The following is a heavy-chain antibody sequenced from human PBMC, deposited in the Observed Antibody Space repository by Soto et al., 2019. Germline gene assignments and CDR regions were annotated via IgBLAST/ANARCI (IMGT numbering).Heavy chain of an antibody. V-gene: IGHV4-34*01. CDR3: ARGRSATVTRGNNYYYYYGMDV. D-gene: IGHD4-4*01. J-gene: IGHJ6*02. Sequence: LSLTCAVYSVPFSGYCGSWIRQSPGKGLEWLGEINNSGNTNYNPSLKSRVTMLVDTSKNQFSLKLSSVTAANTAMSYCARGRSATVTRGNNYYYYYGMDVWGQGTTVTVS. CDR1: SVPFSGYC. CDR2: INNSGNT.